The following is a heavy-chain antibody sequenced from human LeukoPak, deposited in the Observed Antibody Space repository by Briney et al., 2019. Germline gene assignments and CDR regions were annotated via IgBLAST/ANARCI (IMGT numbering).Heavy chain of an antibody. V-gene: IGHV3-21*04. Sequence: PGGSLRLSCAASGFTFSSYSMNWVRQAPGKGLEWVSSISSSSSYIYYADSVKGRFTISRDNAKNSLYLQMNSLRAEDTAVYYCAKVLTMVIDIDYWGQGTLVTVSS. CDR2: ISSSSSYI. J-gene: IGHJ4*02. D-gene: IGHD3-10*01. CDR1: GFTFSSYS. CDR3: AKVLTMVIDIDY.